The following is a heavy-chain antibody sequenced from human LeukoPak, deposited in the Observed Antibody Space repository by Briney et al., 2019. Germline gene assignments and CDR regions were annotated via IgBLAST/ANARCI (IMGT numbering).Heavy chain of an antibody. Sequence: GGSLRLSCVASGFTFSTYCMHWVRQAPGRGPMWVSRICPDGTVTNYADSVKARFIISRDNARNTVYLQMNSLRVEDTAVYYCVRDFRSADYWGQGTLVTVSS. J-gene: IGHJ4*02. CDR2: ICPDGTVT. CDR1: GFTFSTYC. V-gene: IGHV3-74*01. CDR3: VRDFRSADY.